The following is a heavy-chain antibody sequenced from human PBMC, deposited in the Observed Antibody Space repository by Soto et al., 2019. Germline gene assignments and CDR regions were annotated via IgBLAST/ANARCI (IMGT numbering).Heavy chain of an antibody. Sequence: QVQLVESGGGVVQPGRSLTISCAASGFTFSNYGMHWVRQAPGKGLEWVAAIWYDGSNEYYADSVKGRFTISRDNSKNMVYLQMNSLRAEDTAVYYCARNRGYGGNAVLNWFDRWGQGTLVTVSS. V-gene: IGHV3-33*01. CDR1: GFTFSNYG. CDR2: IWYDGSNE. CDR3: ARNRGYGGNAVLNWFDR. J-gene: IGHJ5*02. D-gene: IGHD2-15*01.